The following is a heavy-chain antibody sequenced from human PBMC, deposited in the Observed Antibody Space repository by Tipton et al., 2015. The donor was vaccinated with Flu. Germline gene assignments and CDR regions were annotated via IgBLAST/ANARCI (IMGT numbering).Heavy chain of an antibody. J-gene: IGHJ5*02. Sequence: TLSLTCTVSGGSISSSSYYWGWIRQPPGKGLEWIGSIYFSGNTYYNPSLKSRVTISVDTSKNQFSLKVSSVTATYTAVYYCARYPGSRMFEPWGQGNLVTVSS. CDR2: IYFSGNT. CDR1: GGSISSSSYY. D-gene: IGHD6-13*01. V-gene: IGHV4-39*07. CDR3: ARYPGSRMFEP.